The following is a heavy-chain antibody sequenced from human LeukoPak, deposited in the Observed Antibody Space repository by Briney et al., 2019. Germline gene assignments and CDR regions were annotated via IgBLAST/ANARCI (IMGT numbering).Heavy chain of an antibody. D-gene: IGHD2-15*01. CDR2: ISGSSSSSDGGAI. CDR1: GFTFSTYS. V-gene: IGHV3-48*01. J-gene: IGHJ3*02. CDR3: ARDPEWPPTPPIDGFDI. Sequence: GGSLRLSCTASGFTFSTYSMNWVRQAPGRGLEWVSYISGSSSSSDGGAIQYADSVKGRFTISRDNDKNSLYLQMNSLRAEDTAVYYCARDPEWPPTPPIDGFDIWGQGTMVTVSS.